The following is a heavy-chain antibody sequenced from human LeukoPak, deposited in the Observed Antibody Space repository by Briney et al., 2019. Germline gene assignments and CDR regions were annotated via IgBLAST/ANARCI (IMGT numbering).Heavy chain of an antibody. J-gene: IGHJ4*02. V-gene: IGHV3-48*03. CDR3: ARDRGGLAPDY. CDR1: GFTFSSYE. D-gene: IGHD3-10*01. Sequence: PGGSLRLSCAASGFTFSSYEMNWVRQAPGKGLEWVSYISSSGSTIYYADSVKGRFTISRDNAKNSLYLQMNSLRAEDTAVYYCARDRGGLAPDYWGQGTLVTVSS. CDR2: ISSSGSTI.